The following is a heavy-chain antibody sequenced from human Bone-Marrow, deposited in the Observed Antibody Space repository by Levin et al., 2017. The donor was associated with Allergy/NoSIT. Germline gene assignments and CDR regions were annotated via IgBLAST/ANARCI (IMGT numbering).Heavy chain of an antibody. CDR3: ATHTGIAVAGTIDY. CDR1: GYTFTGYY. J-gene: IGHJ4*02. CDR2: SNTNSGGT. D-gene: IGHD6-19*01. Sequence: GKGSCKASGYTFTGYYMHWVRQAPGQGREGRGGSNTNSGGTNYAQKFQGRVTLTRDTSISTAYMELSRLRSDDTAVYYCATHTGIAVAGTIDYWGQGTLVTVSS. V-gene: IGHV1-2*02.